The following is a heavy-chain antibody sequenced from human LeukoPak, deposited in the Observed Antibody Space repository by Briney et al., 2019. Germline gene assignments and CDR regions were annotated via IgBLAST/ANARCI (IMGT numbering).Heavy chain of an antibody. Sequence: GGSLRLSCAASGFTFSDYYMSWVRQAPGKGLEWGSYISSSGRTIYYADSVKGRFTISRENAKNSLSLQMNSLRAEDTAVYYCASTGSGSLAFDISGQGTMVTVSS. CDR3: ASTGSGSLAFDI. D-gene: IGHD1-26*01. CDR1: GFTFSDYY. V-gene: IGHV3-11*01. CDR2: ISSSGRTI. J-gene: IGHJ3*02.